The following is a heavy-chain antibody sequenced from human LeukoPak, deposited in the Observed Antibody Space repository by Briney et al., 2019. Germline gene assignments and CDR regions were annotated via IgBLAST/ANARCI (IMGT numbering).Heavy chain of an antibody. CDR3: AKGFGYYYDSSGYHPFDF. V-gene: IGHV3-23*01. Sequence: GGSLRLSCAASGFTFSSYAMSWVRQAPGKWLEWVSAISGSGGSTYYADSVKGRFTISRDKSKNTVYLQMSSLRAEDTAVYYCAKGFGYYYDSSGYHPFDFWGQGTLVTVSS. J-gene: IGHJ4*02. D-gene: IGHD3-22*01. CDR1: GFTFSSYA. CDR2: ISGSGGST.